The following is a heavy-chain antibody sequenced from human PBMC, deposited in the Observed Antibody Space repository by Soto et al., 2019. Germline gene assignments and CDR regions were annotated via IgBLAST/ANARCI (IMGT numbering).Heavy chain of an antibody. CDR3: ARRRVQTGITGTTRWFDP. V-gene: IGHV1-69*13. D-gene: IGHD1-7*01. Sequence: GASVKVSCKASGGTFSNSAISWVRQAPGQGLEWMGGIMPIFRTPDYAQKFQGRVTVTADESTSTAYMELSSLRSEDTAVYYCARRRVQTGITGTTRWFDPWGQGTLVTVSS. CDR1: GGTFSNSA. CDR2: IMPIFRTP. J-gene: IGHJ5*02.